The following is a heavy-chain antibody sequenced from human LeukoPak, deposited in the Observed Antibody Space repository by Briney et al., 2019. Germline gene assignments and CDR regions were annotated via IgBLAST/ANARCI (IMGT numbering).Heavy chain of an antibody. CDR1: GFTFSSYA. V-gene: IGHV3-23*01. J-gene: IGHJ4*02. CDR3: AKLIGYNGGCPSY. Sequence: GGSLRLSCAASGFTFSSYAMSWVRQAPGKGLEWVSVISGSGDSTYDADSVKGRFTISRDNSKNTLYLQMNSLRADDTAVYYCAKLIGYNGGCPSYWGQGTLVTVSS. D-gene: IGHD6-19*01. CDR2: ISGSGDST.